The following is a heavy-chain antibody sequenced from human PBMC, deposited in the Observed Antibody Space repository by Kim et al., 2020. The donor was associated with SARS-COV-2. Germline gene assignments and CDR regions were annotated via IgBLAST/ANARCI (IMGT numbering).Heavy chain of an antibody. J-gene: IGHJ4*02. V-gene: IGHV1-18*04. CDR1: GYTLSMYG. CDR2: TSPHSGNT. Sequence: ASVKVSCKASGYTLSMYGITWLRQAPGQGLEWMGWTSPHSGNTNSPQKFQSRVTLTTDTSTGTAYMELRRLTTADTGLYFCARDPRKSGYYSAHLDYWGQGTLVTVSS. D-gene: IGHD3-3*01. CDR3: ARDPRKSGYYSAHLDY.